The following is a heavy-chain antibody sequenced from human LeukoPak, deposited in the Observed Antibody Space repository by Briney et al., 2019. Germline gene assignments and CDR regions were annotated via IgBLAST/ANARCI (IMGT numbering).Heavy chain of an antibody. D-gene: IGHD3-10*01. CDR3: ARSVITMVRGVIPYYFDC. V-gene: IGHV1-69*05. CDR1: GGTFSSYA. CDR2: IIPIFGTA. Sequence: SVKVSCKASGGTFSSYAISWVRQAPGQGLEWMGGIIPIFGTANYAQKFQGRVTITTDESTSTAYMELSSLRSEDTAVYYCARSVITMVRGVIPYYFDCWGQGTLVTVSS. J-gene: IGHJ4*02.